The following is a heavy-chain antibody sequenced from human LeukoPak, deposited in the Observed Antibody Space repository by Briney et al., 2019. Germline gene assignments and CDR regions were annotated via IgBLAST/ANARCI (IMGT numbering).Heavy chain of an antibody. CDR2: INPNSGDT. J-gene: IGHJ6*03. D-gene: IGHD7-27*01. Sequence: GASVKVSCKASGYTFTGYSMHWVRQAPGQGLEWMGWINPNSGDTHYAQKFQGRVTMTRDTSISTAYMELSKLTSDDTALYCAAAPITRETHNYYYYYMDVWGKGTAVTVSS. CDR3: AAPITRETHNYYYYYMDV. CDR1: GYTFTGYS. V-gene: IGHV1-2*02.